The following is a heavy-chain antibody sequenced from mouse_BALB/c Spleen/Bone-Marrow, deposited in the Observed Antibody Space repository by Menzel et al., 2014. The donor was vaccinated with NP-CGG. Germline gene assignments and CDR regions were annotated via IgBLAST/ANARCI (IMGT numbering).Heavy chain of an antibody. CDR3: ARPLYYYGSSPFYAMDY. Sequence: EVHLVESGGGLVKPGGSLKLSCAASGFAFSSYDMSWVRQTPEKRLEWVAYISSGGGSTYYPDTVKGRFTISRDNAKNTLYLQMSSLKAEDTAMYCCARPLYYYGSSPFYAMDYWSQGTSVTVSS. V-gene: IGHV5-12-1*01. D-gene: IGHD1-1*01. J-gene: IGHJ4*01. CDR2: ISSGGGST. CDR1: GFAFSSYD.